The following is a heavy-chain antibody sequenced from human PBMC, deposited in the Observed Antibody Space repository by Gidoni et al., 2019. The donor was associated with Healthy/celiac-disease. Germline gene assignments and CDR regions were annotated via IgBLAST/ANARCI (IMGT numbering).Heavy chain of an antibody. CDR2: ISAYNGNT. Sequence: GISWVRQAPGQGLEWMGWISAYNGNTNYAQKLQGRVTMTTDTSTSTAYMELRSLRSDDTAVYYFARDPVSPLSSGFMGIWFDPWGQGTLVTVSS. CDR3: ARDPVSPLSSGFMGIWFDP. CDR1: G. J-gene: IGHJ5*02. V-gene: IGHV1-18*01. D-gene: IGHD6-19*01.